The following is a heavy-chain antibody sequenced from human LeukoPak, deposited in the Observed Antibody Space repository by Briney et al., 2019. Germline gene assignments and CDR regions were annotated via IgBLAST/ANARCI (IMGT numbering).Heavy chain of an antibody. V-gene: IGHV3-7*01. CDR3: ARGVPTGVDAFDT. Sequence: GGSLRLSCAASGFPLSNYWMSWVRQAPGKGLEWVANIKLDASEKYYVDSVRGRFTISRDNAKNSLYLQMNSLRAEDTAVYYCARGVPTGVDAFDTWGQGTMVSVSS. CDR1: GFPLSNYW. D-gene: IGHD4-23*01. J-gene: IGHJ3*02. CDR2: IKLDASEK.